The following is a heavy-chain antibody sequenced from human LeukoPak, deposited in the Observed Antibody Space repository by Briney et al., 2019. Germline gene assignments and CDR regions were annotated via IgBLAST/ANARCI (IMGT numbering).Heavy chain of an antibody. CDR3: ARKGNGALDI. D-gene: IGHD1-1*01. CDR1: GFIFSNYA. J-gene: IGHJ3*02. CDR2: ISDIGAST. V-gene: IGHV3-23*01. Sequence: GGSLRLSCAPSGFIFSNYAMSWVRQAPGKGLEWVSDISDIGASTNYVGSVKGRFTISRDNSKNMLYMQMNSLGAEDTALYYCARKGNGALDIWGQGTMVTVSS.